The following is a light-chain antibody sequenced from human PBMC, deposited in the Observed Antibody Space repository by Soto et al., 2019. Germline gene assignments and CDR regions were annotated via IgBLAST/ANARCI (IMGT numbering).Light chain of an antibody. J-gene: IGKJ3*01. CDR1: QSVSSN. CDR3: QQYNNWPPPT. V-gene: IGKV3-15*01. CDR2: GAS. Sequence: EIVMTQSPATLSVSAGERATLSCRASQSVSSNLAWYQQKPGQALRLLIYGASTRATGIPARFSGSGSGTEFTLTISSLQSEDFAVYYCQQYNNWPPPTFGPGTKVDIK.